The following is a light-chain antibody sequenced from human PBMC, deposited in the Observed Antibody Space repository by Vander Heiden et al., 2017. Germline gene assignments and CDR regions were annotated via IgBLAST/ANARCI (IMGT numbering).Light chain of an antibody. V-gene: IGKV3-20*01. CDR3: QQYAKSIGS. CDR1: QSVSNNY. J-gene: IGKJ2*03. Sequence: IVLTQSPGTLSLSPGERATLFCRASQSVSNNYLAWYQQKPGQAPRLLIYDSSTRATDIPDRFSGSGSETDFTLTISTLEPDDFGVYYCQQYAKSIGSFGQGTKLEI. CDR2: DSS.